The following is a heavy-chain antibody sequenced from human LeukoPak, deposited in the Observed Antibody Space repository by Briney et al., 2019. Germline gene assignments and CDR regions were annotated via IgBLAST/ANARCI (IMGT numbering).Heavy chain of an antibody. V-gene: IGHV4-39*07. CDR1: GGSISSSSYY. D-gene: IGHD3-9*01. Sequence: PSETLSLTCTVSGGSISSSSYYWGWIRQPPGKGLEWIGSIYYSGSTYYNPSLKSRVTISVDTSKNQFSLKLSSVTAADTAVYYCARSPYDILTGYYEYYFDYWGQGTLVTVSS. CDR2: IYYSGST. J-gene: IGHJ4*02. CDR3: ARSPYDILTGYYEYYFDY.